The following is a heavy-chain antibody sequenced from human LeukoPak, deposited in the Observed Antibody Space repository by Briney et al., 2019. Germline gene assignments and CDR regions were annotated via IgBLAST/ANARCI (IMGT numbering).Heavy chain of an antibody. CDR3: ARAESSSRYYYYGMDV. CDR2: MNPNSGNT. J-gene: IGHJ6*02. CDR1: GYTFTIYD. V-gene: IGHV1-8*01. Sequence: ASVKVSFKASGYTFTIYDINWVRQATGQGLERMGWMNPNSGNTGYTQKFQGRVTITSNTSITTAYMELPSLRSEDTAVYYCARAESSSRYYYYGMDVWGQGTTVTVSS. D-gene: IGHD6-6*01.